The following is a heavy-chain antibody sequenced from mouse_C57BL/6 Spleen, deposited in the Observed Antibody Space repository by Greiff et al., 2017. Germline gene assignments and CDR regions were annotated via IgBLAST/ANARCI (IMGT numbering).Heavy chain of an antibody. J-gene: IGHJ2*01. D-gene: IGHD3-3*01. CDR3: ARQGGRGFDY. CDR2: ISNGGGST. V-gene: IGHV5-12*01. CDR1: GFTFSDYY. Sequence: EVKLVESGGGLVQPGGSLKLSCAASGFTFSDYYMYWVRQTPEKRLEWDAYISNGGGSTYYPDTVKGRFTISRDNAKNTLYLQMSRLKSEDTAMYYCARQGGRGFDYWGQGTTLTVSS.